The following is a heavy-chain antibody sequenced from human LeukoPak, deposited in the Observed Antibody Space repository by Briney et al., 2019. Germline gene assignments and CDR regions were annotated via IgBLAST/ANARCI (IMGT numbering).Heavy chain of an antibody. CDR3: ARVLSGSYLGGDWFDP. Sequence: GGSLRLSCADSGFTFSSYSMNWVRQAPGKGLEWVSSISSSSSYIYYADSVKGRFTISRDNAKNSLYLQMNSLRAEDTAVYYCARVLSGSYLGGDWFDPWGQGTQVTVSS. CDR1: GFTFSSYS. J-gene: IGHJ5*02. D-gene: IGHD1-26*01. CDR2: ISSSSSYI. V-gene: IGHV3-21*01.